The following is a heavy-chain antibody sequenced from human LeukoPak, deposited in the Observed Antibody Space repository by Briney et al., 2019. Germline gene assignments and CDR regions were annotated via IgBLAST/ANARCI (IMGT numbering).Heavy chain of an antibody. D-gene: IGHD2-2*02. CDR1: GGTFSSYA. CDR3: ARGPPPEYCSSTSCYTYYYYMDV. J-gene: IGHJ6*03. CDR2: IIPIFGTA. V-gene: IGHV1-69*05. Sequence: GSSVKVSCKASGGTFSSYAISWVRQAPGQGLEWMGGIIPIFGTANYAQKFQGRVTITTDESTSTAYMELSSLRSEDTAVYYCARGPPPEYCSSTSCYTYYYYMDVWGKGTTVTVSS.